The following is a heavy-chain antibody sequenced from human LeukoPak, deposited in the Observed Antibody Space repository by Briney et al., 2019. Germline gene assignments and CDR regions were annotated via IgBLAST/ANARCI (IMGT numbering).Heavy chain of an antibody. Sequence: PSETLSLTCAVYGGSFSGYYWSWIRQPPGKGLEWIGGINHSGSTNYNPSLKSRVTISVDTSKNQFSLKLSSVTAADTAVYYCARGLSPYGSGSYPSQYYFDYWGQGTLVTVSS. V-gene: IGHV4-34*01. J-gene: IGHJ4*02. CDR1: GGSFSGYY. CDR2: INHSGST. CDR3: ARGLSPYGSGSYPSQYYFDY. D-gene: IGHD3-10*01.